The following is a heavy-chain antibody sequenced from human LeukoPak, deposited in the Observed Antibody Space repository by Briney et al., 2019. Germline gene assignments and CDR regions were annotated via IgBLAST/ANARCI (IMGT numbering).Heavy chain of an antibody. V-gene: IGHV1-58*01. CDR3: ARGRIAVAGIHY. CDR2: IVVGSSNT. J-gene: IGHJ4*02. D-gene: IGHD6-19*01. CDR1: GFTFTSSA. Sequence: SVKVSCKASGFTFTSSAVQWVRQARGQRLEWIGWIVVGSSNTNYAQKFQGRVTITRDTSASTAYMELSSLRSEDTAVYYCARGRIAVAGIHYWGQGTLVTVSS.